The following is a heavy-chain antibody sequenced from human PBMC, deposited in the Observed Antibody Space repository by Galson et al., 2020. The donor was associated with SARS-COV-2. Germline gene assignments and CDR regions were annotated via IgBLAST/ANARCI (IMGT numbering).Heavy chain of an antibody. V-gene: IGHV3-33*06. J-gene: IGHJ4*02. CDR1: GFTFSSYG. CDR3: AKDRLRDGYRSYYFGY. Sequence: RGSLRLSCEASGFTFSSYGMHWVRQAPGKGLEWVAVIWYDGSNKYSADSVKVRFTISRDNSKTTLYLQMNSLRAEDTAVYYCAKDRLRDGYRSYYFGYWGQGTRVTVSS. CDR2: IWYDGSNK. D-gene: IGHD5-12*01.